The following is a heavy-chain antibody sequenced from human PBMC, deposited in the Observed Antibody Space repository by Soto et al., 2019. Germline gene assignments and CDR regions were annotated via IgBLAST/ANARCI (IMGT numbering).Heavy chain of an antibody. CDR3: ARWVMRSGGLDC. CDR2: TYSGGTT. Sequence: EVQLVESGGGLVQPGGSLRLSCAASGFTVSSNYMSWVRQAPGKGLEWVSVTYSGGTTNYADSVKGRFTISRDHSKNTLSLQMNSLKADDTAVYYCARWVMRSGGLDCWGQGTLVTVSS. J-gene: IGHJ4*02. CDR1: GFTVSSNY. D-gene: IGHD2-8*01. V-gene: IGHV3-66*01.